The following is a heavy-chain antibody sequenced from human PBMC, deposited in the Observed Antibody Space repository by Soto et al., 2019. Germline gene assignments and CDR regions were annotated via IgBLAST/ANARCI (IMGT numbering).Heavy chain of an antibody. J-gene: IGHJ6*03. Sequence: PSDPLSPTYSNSGRPITNYYWSWIRQPPGKGLEWIGYIYHSGSTKYNPSLKSRVTISVATSKNQFSLRLSSVTAADSAVYYCARSGDYTNYYYYYMDVWGKGTTVT. CDR1: GRPITNYY. V-gene: IGHV4-59*08. D-gene: IGHD4-17*01. CDR2: IYHSGST. CDR3: ARSGDYTNYYYYYMDV.